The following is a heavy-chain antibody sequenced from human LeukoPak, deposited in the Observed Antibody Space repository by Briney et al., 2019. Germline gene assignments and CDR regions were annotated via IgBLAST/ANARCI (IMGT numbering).Heavy chain of an antibody. CDR2: IIPIFGTA. J-gene: IGHJ6*03. D-gene: IGHD6-13*01. Sequence: ASVKVSCKASGGTFSSYAISWVRQAPGQGLEWMGGIIPIFGTANYAQKFQGRVTITADKSTSTAYMELSSLRSEDTAVYYCARGPSIAAAPYYYYYYMDVWGKGTTVTVSS. CDR3: ARGPSIAAAPYYYYYYMDV. V-gene: IGHV1-69*06. CDR1: GGTFSSYA.